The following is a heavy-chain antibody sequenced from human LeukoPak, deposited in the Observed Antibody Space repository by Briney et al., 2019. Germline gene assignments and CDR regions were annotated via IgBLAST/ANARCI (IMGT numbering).Heavy chain of an antibody. V-gene: IGHV3-30-3*01. Sequence: PGRSLRLPCAVSGFTFSSYAMHWVRQAPGKGLEWVAVISYDGSNKYYADSVKGRFTISRDNSKNTLYLQMNSLRAEDTAVYYCARVPYYDFWSFDPWGQGTLVTVSS. CDR1: GFTFSSYA. D-gene: IGHD3-3*01. CDR3: ARVPYYDFWSFDP. CDR2: ISYDGSNK. J-gene: IGHJ5*02.